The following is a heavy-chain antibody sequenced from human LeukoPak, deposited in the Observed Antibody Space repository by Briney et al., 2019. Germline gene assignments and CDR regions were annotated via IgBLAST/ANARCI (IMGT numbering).Heavy chain of an antibody. V-gene: IGHV4-59*01. J-gene: IGHJ2*01. Sequence: KASETLSLTCTVPGASISSYYWGWIRQPPGKGLEWIGYILNTGSANYNPSLKSRVTISIDTSKNQFSLKLTSVTAADTAVYYCARDKALRNWYFDLWGRGTLATVSS. CDR3: ARDKALRNWYFDL. CDR1: GASISSYY. CDR2: ILNTGSA.